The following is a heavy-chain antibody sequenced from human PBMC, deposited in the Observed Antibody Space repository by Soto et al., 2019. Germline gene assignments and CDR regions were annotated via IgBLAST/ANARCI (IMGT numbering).Heavy chain of an antibody. CDR2: INSDGRST. Sequence: GGSLRLSCAASGFTFSSYWMHWVRQAPGKGLVWVSRINSDGRSTSYADFVKGRFTISRDNAKNTLYLQMNSLRAEDTAVYYCATYYYDSSGYSEYFQHWGQGTLVTVSS. V-gene: IGHV3-74*01. CDR1: GFTFSSYW. CDR3: ATYYYDSSGYSEYFQH. J-gene: IGHJ1*01. D-gene: IGHD3-22*01.